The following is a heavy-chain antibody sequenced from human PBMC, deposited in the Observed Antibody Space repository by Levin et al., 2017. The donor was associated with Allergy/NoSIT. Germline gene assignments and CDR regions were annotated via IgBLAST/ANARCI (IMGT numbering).Heavy chain of an antibody. CDR3: AKSKSIVVVLDAFDI. J-gene: IGHJ3*02. D-gene: IGHD3-22*01. V-gene: IGHV3-30*18. Sequence: LSLTCAASGFTFSSSGMHWVRQAPGKGLEWVAVISYDGSKKYSADSVKGRFTISRDNSKNTLYLQMNSLRAEDTAVYYCAKSKSIVVVLDAFDIWGQGTMVTVSS. CDR1: GFTFSSSG. CDR2: ISYDGSKK.